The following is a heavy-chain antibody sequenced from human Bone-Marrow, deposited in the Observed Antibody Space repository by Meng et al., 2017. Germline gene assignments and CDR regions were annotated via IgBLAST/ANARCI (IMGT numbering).Heavy chain of an antibody. J-gene: IGHJ4*02. Sequence: ASVNVSCKASGYTFTSYYMHWVRQAPGQGLEWMGIINPSGGSTSYAQKFQGRVTMTRDTSTSTVYMELSSLRSEDTAVYYCARVKGETYYYDSIPPEYWGQGTLVTVSS. CDR3: ARVKGETYYYDSIPPEY. CDR1: GYTFTSYY. CDR2: INPSGGST. V-gene: IGHV1-46*01. D-gene: IGHD3-22*01.